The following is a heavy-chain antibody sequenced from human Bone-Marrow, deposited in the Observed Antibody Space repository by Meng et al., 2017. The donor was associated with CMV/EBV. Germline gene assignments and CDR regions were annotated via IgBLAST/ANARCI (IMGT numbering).Heavy chain of an antibody. CDR2: ISSSSSYI. J-gene: IGHJ5*01. D-gene: IGHD3-22*01. CDR3: ARGGYYYDSSGYYHQGNWFDP. CDR1: GFTFSSYS. V-gene: IGHV3-21*01. Sequence: GESLKISCAASGFTFSSYSMNWVRQAPGKGLEWVSSISSSSSYIYYADSVKGRFTISRDNAKNSLYLQMNSLRAEDTAVYYCARGGYYYDSSGYYHQGNWFDPWGQGTRVTGSS.